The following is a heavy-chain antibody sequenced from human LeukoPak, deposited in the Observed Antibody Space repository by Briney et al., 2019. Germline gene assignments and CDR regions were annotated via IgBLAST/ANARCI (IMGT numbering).Heavy chain of an antibody. CDR3: ARVDYDDSGRAFDI. J-gene: IGHJ3*02. V-gene: IGHV4-61*02. CDR1: GGSITSGSYY. CDR2: IYTSGST. Sequence: PSETLSLTCTVSGGSITSGSYYWSWIRQPAGKGLEWIGRIYTSGSTNYNPSLKSRVIISVDTSNNQFSLKLTSVTAADTAVYYCARVDYDDSGRAFDIWGQGTMVTVSS. D-gene: IGHD3-22*01.